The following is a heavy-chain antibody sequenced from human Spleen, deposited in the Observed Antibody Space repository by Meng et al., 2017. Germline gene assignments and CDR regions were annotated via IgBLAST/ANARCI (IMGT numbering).Heavy chain of an antibody. V-gene: IGHV1-46*01. J-gene: IGHJ3*02. CDR1: GYTFTGYY. CDR2: INPNSGST. CDR3: ARGQLPLRYFDPRDAFDI. D-gene: IGHD3-9*01. Sequence: ASVKVSCKASGYTFTGYYMHWVRQAPGQGLEWMGWINPNSGSTSYAQKFQGRVTMTRDTSTSTVYMELSSLRSEDTAVYYCARGQLPLRYFDPRDAFDIWGQGTMVNVAS.